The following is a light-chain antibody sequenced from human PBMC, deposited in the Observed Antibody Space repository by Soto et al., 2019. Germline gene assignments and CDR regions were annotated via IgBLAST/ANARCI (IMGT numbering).Light chain of an antibody. CDR1: QSISSW. CDR2: KAS. V-gene: IGKV1-5*03. Sequence: DIQMTQSPSTLSASVGDRVTITCRASQSISSWLAWYQQKPGKAPKLLINKASSLESGVPSRFSGSGSGTEFTLTISSLQPDDFATYYCQHYNSYGTFGQGTKVDIK. J-gene: IGKJ1*01. CDR3: QHYNSYGT.